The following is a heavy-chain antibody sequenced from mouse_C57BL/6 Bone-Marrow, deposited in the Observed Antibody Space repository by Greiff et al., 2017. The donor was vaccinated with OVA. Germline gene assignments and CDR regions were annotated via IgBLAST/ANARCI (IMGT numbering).Heavy chain of an antibody. CDR2: IYPRSGNT. Sequence: QVKLQQSGAELARPGASVKLSCKASGYTFTSYGISWVKQRTGQGLEWIGEIYPRSGNTYYNEKFKGKATLTADKSSSTAYMELRSLTSEDSAVYFCARGGAMDYWGQGTSVTVSS. J-gene: IGHJ4*01. CDR1: GYTFTSYG. CDR3: ARGGAMDY. V-gene: IGHV1-81*01.